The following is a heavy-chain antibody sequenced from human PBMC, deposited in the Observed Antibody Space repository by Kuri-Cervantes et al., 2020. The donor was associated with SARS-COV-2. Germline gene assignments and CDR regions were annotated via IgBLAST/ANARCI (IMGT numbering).Heavy chain of an antibody. J-gene: IGHJ4*02. Sequence: GESLKISCAASGFTFSDYYMNWVRQAPGKGLEWVSSISSSSTIYYADSVKGRFTISRDNAKNSLYLQMNSLRAEDTAVYYCATSLRFLEWFSGDYWGQGTLVTVSS. CDR2: ISSSSTI. CDR3: ATSLRFLEWFSGDY. V-gene: IGHV3-69-1*01. CDR1: GFTFSDYY. D-gene: IGHD3-3*01.